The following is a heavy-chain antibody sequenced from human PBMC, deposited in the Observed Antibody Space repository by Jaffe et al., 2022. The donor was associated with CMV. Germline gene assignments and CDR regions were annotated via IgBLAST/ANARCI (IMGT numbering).Heavy chain of an antibody. J-gene: IGHJ5*02. CDR2: INHSGST. V-gene: IGHV4-34*01. Sequence: QVQLQQWGAGLLKPSETLSLTCAVYGGSFSGYYWSWIRQPPGKGLEWIGEINHSGSTNYNPSLKSRVTISVDTSKNQFSLKLSSVTAADTAVYYCAGFGIAARSGNNWFDPWGQGTLVTVSS. CDR1: GGSFSGYY. CDR3: AGFGIAARSGNNWFDP. D-gene: IGHD6-6*01.